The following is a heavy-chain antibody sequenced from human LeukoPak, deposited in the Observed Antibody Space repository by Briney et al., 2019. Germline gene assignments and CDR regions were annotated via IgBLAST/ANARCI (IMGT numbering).Heavy chain of an antibody. J-gene: IGHJ5*02. Sequence: ASVKVSCKAPGYTFTSYGISWVRQAPGQGLEWMGWISAYNGNTNYAQKLQGRVTMTTDTSTSTAYMELRSLRSDDTAVYYCASSLSYCSGGSCYLNWFDPWGQGTLVTVSS. CDR3: ASSLSYCSGGSCYLNWFDP. D-gene: IGHD2-15*01. CDR1: GYTFTSYG. V-gene: IGHV1-18*01. CDR2: ISAYNGNT.